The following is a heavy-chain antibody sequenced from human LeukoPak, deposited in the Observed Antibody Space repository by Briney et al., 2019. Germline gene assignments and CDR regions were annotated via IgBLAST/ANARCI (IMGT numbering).Heavy chain of an antibody. CDR1: GLTFNTYG. CDR3: AREPSRGYFDY. CDR2: ISYDGSNK. V-gene: IGHV3-30*03. Sequence: PGGSLRPSCAASGLTFNTYGMTWFRQAPGKGLEWVAVISYDGSNKYYADSVKGRFTISRDNSKNTLYLQMNSLRAEDTAVYYCAREPSRGYFDYWGQGTLVTVSS. J-gene: IGHJ4*02.